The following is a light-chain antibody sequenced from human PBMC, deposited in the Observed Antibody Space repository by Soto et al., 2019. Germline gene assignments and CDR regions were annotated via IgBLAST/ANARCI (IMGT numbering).Light chain of an antibody. V-gene: IGKV3-20*01. J-gene: IGKJ1*01. Sequence: EIVLTQSPGTLSLSPGERATLSCRASQTVTSNYLAWYQRKPGQAPRLLIYGASSMATDIPDRFSGSGSGTDFTLTITRLEPEDFAVYFCQQSAGSPSPFGQGTKVE. CDR3: QQSAGSPSP. CDR2: GAS. CDR1: QTVTSNY.